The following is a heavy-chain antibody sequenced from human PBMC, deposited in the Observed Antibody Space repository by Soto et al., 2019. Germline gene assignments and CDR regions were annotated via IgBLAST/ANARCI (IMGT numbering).Heavy chain of an antibody. CDR2: IYYSGST. D-gene: IGHD1-26*01. CDR3: ARQGAARGIWFDP. V-gene: IGHV4-59*08. Sequence: SETLSLTCTVSGGSISGYYWSWIRQPPGKGLEWIGYIYYSGSTNYNPSLKSRVTISVDTSKNQFSLKLSSVTAADTAVYYCARQGAARGIWFDPWGQGTLVTVSS. J-gene: IGHJ5*02. CDR1: GGSISGYY.